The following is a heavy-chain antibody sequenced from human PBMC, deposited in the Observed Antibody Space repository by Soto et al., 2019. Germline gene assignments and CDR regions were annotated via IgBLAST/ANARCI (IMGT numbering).Heavy chain of an antibody. CDR1: GGSISSTSYY. CDR3: VRKHRILTVYSGHFDY. Sequence: SETLSLTFTVSGGSISSTSYYWAWIRQPPGNGLEWSGSIYYSGSTYYNPSLKSRVTISVDTSKNQFSLKLRSVTAADTAVYYCVRKHRILTVYSGHFDYWGQGPLVTVS. CDR2: IYYSGST. V-gene: IGHV4-39*01. D-gene: IGHD3-9*01. J-gene: IGHJ4*02.